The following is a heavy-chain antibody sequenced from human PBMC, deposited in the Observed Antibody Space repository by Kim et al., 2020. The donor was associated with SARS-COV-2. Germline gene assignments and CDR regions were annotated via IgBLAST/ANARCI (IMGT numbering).Heavy chain of an antibody. CDR3: ARMWDDILTGYPWGGYGMDV. J-gene: IGHJ6*02. CDR1: GFTFSSYA. CDR2: ISYDGSNK. D-gene: IGHD3-9*01. V-gene: IGHV3-30-3*01. Sequence: GGSLRLSCAASGFTFSSYAMHWVRQAPGKGLEWVAVISYDGSNKYYADSVKGRFTISRDNSKNTLYLQMNSLRAEDTAVYYCARMWDDILTGYPWGGYGMDVWGQGTTVTVSS.